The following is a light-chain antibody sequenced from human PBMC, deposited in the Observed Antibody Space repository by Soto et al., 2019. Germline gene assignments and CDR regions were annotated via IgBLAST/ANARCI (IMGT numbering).Light chain of an antibody. V-gene: IGKV3-15*01. CDR2: VAS. CDR1: QSVSSN. J-gene: IGKJ1*01. CDR3: QQYNNGPRT. Sequence: EIVMTQSPATLSVSPGERATISCRASQSVSSNLAWYQQKPGQAPRLLIYVASTRATGIPARFSGSGSGTEFTLTISSLQSEDFAIYYCQQYNNGPRTFGQGTKVEIK.